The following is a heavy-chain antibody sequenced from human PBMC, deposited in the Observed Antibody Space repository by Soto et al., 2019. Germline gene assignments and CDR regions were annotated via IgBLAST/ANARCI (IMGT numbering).Heavy chain of an antibody. CDR3: AKAKFDFWSGYWSPSLDF. Sequence: QVQLVQSGAEVKKPGASVKVSCKASRYTFTSYYIHWVRQAPGQGLEWMGWINPNNGYTKYTQKFQGRVTVTSDTSITTAYLELTRLQSDDTAVYYCAKAKFDFWSGYWSPSLDFWGQGTLVSGSS. D-gene: IGHD3-3*01. CDR1: RYTFTSYY. V-gene: IGHV1-2*02. J-gene: IGHJ4*02. CDR2: INPNNGYT.